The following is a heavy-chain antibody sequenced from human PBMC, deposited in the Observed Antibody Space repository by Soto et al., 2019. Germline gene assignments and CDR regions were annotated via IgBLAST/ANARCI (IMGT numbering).Heavy chain of an antibody. CDR3: ANEFWSGYSSSRYAHY. V-gene: IGHV3-23*01. CDR1: GFTFSSYA. J-gene: IGHJ4*02. Sequence: GGSLRLSCAASGFTFSSYAMSWVRQAPGKGLEWVSAISGSGGSTYYADSVKGRFTISRDNSKNTLYLQMNSLRAEDTAVYYCANEFWSGYSSSRYAHYWGQGTLVTVS. CDR2: ISGSGGST. D-gene: IGHD3-3*01.